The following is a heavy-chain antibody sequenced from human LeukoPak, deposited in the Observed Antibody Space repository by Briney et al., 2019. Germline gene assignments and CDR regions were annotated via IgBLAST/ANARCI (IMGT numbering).Heavy chain of an antibody. D-gene: IGHD2-21*02. J-gene: IGHJ4*02. Sequence: ASVTVSFKASGYTFISYFIHWVRQAPGQGLEWMGIINPSGGSTRYAQKFQGRVTMTRDTSTSTVYMEMSSLRSEDTAVYYCARSGGDAIRPFDYWGQGTLVTVSS. CDR2: INPSGGST. CDR1: GYTFISYF. CDR3: ARSGGDAIRPFDY. V-gene: IGHV1-46*01.